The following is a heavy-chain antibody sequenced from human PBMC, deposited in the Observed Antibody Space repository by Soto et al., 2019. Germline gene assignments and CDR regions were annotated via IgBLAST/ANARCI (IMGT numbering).Heavy chain of an antibody. J-gene: IGHJ4*02. D-gene: IGHD3-3*01. Sequence: QVQLVESGGGLVKPGGSLRLSCAASGFTFSDYYMSWIRQAPGKGLEWVSYISSSGSTIYYADSVKGRFTISRDNAKNSLYLQMNSLRAEDTAVYFCASYTHTIFGVVITSFDYWGQGTLVTVSS. CDR3: ASYTHTIFGVVITSFDY. CDR2: ISSSGSTI. CDR1: GFTFSDYY. V-gene: IGHV3-11*01.